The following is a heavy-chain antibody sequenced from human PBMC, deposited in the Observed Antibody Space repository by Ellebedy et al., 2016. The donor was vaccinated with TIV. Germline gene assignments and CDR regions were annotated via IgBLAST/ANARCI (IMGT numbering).Heavy chain of an antibody. Sequence: GESLKISCAASGFTFSSYWMSWVRQAPGKGLEWLANIKQDGSDKHYVDSVKGRFTMSRDNAKNSLYLQMNSLRAEDTALYYCARDGREQGGNSPFLDYWGQGTLVTVSS. CDR1: GFTFSSYW. CDR3: ARDGREQGGNSPFLDY. CDR2: IKQDGSDK. D-gene: IGHD4-23*01. J-gene: IGHJ4*02. V-gene: IGHV3-7*01.